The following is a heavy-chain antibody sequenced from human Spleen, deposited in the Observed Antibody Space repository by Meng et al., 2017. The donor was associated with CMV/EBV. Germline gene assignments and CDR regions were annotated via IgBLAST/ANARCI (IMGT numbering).Heavy chain of an antibody. D-gene: IGHD1-26*01. CDR1: GYTFTSYG. CDR2: IIPIFGTA. J-gene: IGHJ3*02. Sequence: SVKVSCKASGYTFTSYGISWVRQAPGQGLEWMGGIIPIFGTANYAQKFQGRVTITTDESTSTAYMELSRLRSDDTAVYYCARDREWDLREGDAFDIWGQGTMVTVSS. V-gene: IGHV1-69*05. CDR3: ARDREWDLREGDAFDI.